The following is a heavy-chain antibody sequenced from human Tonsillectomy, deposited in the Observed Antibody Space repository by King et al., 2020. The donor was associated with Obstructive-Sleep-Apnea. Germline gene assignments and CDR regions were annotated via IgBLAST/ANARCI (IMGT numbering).Heavy chain of an antibody. CDR2: ISWDGGST. CDR1: GFTFDDYT. D-gene: IGHD6-19*01. Sequence: EVQLVESGGVVVQPGGSLRLSCAASGFTFDDYTMHWVRQAPGKGLEWVSLISWDGGSTYYADSVKGRFTISRDNSKNSLYLQMNSLRTEDTALYYCAKEVYSSGWYYFDYWGQGTLVTVSS. J-gene: IGHJ4*02. V-gene: IGHV3-43*01. CDR3: AKEVYSSGWYYFDY.